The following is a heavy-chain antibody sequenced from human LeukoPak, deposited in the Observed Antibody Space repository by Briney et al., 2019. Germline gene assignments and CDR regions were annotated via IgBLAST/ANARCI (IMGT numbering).Heavy chain of an antibody. D-gene: IGHD3-22*01. V-gene: IGHV3-20*04. Sequence: GGSLRLSCAASGFTFDDYGMSWVRQAPGKGLEWVSGINWNGGSTGYADSVKGRFTISRDNAKNSLYLQMNSLRAEDTALYYCARDRYGAMGYYDSSGYLGDYWGQGTLVTVSS. CDR1: GFTFDDYG. CDR3: ARDRYGAMGYYDSSGYLGDY. CDR2: INWNGGST. J-gene: IGHJ4*02.